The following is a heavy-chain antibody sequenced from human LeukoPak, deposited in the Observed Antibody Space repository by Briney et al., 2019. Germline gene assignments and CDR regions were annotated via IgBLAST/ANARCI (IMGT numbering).Heavy chain of an antibody. CDR1: GGSFSGYY. CDR2: IIHSGST. D-gene: IGHD3-10*01. V-gene: IGHV4-34*01. Sequence: SETLSLTCAVYGGSFSGYYSSSIRQPPGKRLEWIGEIIHSGSTTYNPSLKSRVTISVDTSKNQFSLKLSSVTAADTAVYYCARGVLDSGSYWVYWGQGTLVTVSS. J-gene: IGHJ4*02. CDR3: ARGVLDSGSYWVY.